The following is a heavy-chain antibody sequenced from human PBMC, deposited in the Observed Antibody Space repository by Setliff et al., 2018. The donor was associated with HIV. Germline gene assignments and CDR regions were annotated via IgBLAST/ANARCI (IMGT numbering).Heavy chain of an antibody. J-gene: IGHJ4*02. Sequence: ASVKVSCKASGGTFTTITWVRQAPGQGLEWMGGIIPIFGTANYAQKFQGRVTITTDESTSTAYMELSSLRSEDTAVYYCARVGFSSRHTGDFFDSWGQGTLVTVSS. CDR2: IIPIFGTA. CDR1: GGTFTT. V-gene: IGHV1-69*05. CDR3: ARVGFSSRHTGDFFDS. D-gene: IGHD5-18*01.